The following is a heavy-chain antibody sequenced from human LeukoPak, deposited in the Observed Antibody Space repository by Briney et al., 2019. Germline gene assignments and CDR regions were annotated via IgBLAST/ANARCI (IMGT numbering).Heavy chain of an antibody. CDR2: LYYNGST. D-gene: IGHD3-16*01. J-gene: IGHJ3*02. Sequence: SETLSLICTVSGASFSSSDYYWGWIRQPPGKGLEWIGSLYYNGSTYYNPSLKSRVTISVGTSRNQFSLKLTSMTAADTAVYYCATLTLILDAFDIWGQGTVVTVSS. CDR1: GASFSSSDYY. CDR3: ATLTLILDAFDI. V-gene: IGHV4-39*01.